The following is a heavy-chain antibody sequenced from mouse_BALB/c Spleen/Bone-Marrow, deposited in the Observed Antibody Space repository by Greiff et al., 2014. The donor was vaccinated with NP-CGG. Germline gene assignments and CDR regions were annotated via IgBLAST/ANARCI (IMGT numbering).Heavy chain of an antibody. CDR1: GYTFTDYN. V-gene: IGHV1-18*01. D-gene: IGHD4-1*01. CDR2: INPNNGGT. CDR3: VREDWDGDFDY. Sequence: GPELVKPGASVKIPCEASGYTFTDYNMDWVKQSHGKSLEWIGDINPNNGGTIYNQKFKDKATLTVDKSSSTAYMELRSLTSEDTAVYYCVREDWDGDFDYWSQGTILTVSS. J-gene: IGHJ2*01.